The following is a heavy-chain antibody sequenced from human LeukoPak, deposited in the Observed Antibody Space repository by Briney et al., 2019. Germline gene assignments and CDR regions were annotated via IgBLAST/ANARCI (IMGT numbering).Heavy chain of an antibody. Sequence: SETLSLTCSVSGDFISGSYWSWIRQPAGEGLEWIGRIYTTGTANYNPSLTSRVTMSVDTSKNQFSLKLSSVTAADTAVYYCARALGRIANLYWFDPWGQGTLVTVSS. D-gene: IGHD6-13*01. CDR2: IYTTGTA. J-gene: IGHJ5*02. V-gene: IGHV4-4*07. CDR1: GDFISGSY. CDR3: ARALGRIANLYWFDP.